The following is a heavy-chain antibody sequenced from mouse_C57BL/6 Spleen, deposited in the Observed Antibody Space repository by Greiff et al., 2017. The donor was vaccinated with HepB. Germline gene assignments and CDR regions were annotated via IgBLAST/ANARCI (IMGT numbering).Heavy chain of an antibody. CDR2: IDPSDSET. J-gene: IGHJ1*03. D-gene: IGHD1-3*01. CDR3: ARGGLSYWYFDV. Sequence: QVQLKQPGAELVRPGSSVKLSCKASGYTFTSYWMHWVKQRPIQGLEWIGNIDPSDSETHYNQKFKDKATLTVDKSSSTAYMQLSSLTSEDSAVYYCARGGLSYWYFDVWGTGTTVTVSS. CDR1: GYTFTSYW. V-gene: IGHV1-52*01.